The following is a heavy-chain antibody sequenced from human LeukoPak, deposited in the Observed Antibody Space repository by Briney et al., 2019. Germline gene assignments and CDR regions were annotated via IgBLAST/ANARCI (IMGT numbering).Heavy chain of an antibody. J-gene: IGHJ4*02. CDR2: INHSGST. D-gene: IGHD2-8*01. CDR1: GGSFSGYY. V-gene: IGHV4-34*01. CDR3: ARQWGRLGFDY. Sequence: SETLSLTCAVYGGSFSGYYWSWIRQPPGKGLEWIGEINHSGSTNYNPSLKSRVTISVDRSKNQFSLKLSSVTAADTAVYYCARQWGRLGFDYWGQGTLVTVSS.